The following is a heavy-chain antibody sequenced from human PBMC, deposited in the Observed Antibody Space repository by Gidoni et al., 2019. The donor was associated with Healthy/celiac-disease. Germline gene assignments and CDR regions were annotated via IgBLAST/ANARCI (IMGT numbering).Heavy chain of an antibody. D-gene: IGHD3-3*01. CDR1: GCSISSYY. CDR2: IYYSGST. CDR3: ARHDLLEWLLLDY. V-gene: IGHV4-59*08. J-gene: IGHJ4*02. Sequence: QVQLQESGPGLVKPSETLSLTCTVSGCSISSYYWSWIRQPPGKGLEWIGYIYYSGSTNYNPSLKSRVTISVDTSKNQFSLKLSSVTAADTAVYYCARHDLLEWLLLDYWGQGTLVTVSS.